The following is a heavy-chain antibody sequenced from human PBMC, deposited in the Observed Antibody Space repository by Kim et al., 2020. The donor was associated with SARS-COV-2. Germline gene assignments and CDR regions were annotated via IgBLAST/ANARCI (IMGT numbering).Heavy chain of an antibody. CDR1: GYSFTSYW. D-gene: IGHD3-22*01. Sequence: GESLKISCKGSGYSFTSYWIGWVRQMPGKGLEWMGIIYPGDSDTRYSPSFQGQVTISADKSISTAYLQWSSLKASDTAMHYCARHLFGYYDSSGSAFDYWGQGTLVTVSS. V-gene: IGHV5-51*01. CDR2: IYPGDSDT. J-gene: IGHJ4*02. CDR3: ARHLFGYYDSSGSAFDY.